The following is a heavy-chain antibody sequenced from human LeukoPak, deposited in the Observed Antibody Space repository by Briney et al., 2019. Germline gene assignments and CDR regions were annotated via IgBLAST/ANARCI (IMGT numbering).Heavy chain of an antibody. CDR2: IYYSGST. CDR1: GGSISSSNW. Sequence: SGTLSLTCAVSGGSISSSNWWSWVRQPPGKGLEWIGSIYYSGSTYYNPSLKSRVTISEDTSKNQFSLKLSSVTAADTAVYYCARMRGGSGSYYRGYYFDYWGQGTLVTVSS. V-gene: IGHV4-4*02. CDR3: ARMRGGSGSYYRGYYFDY. J-gene: IGHJ4*02. D-gene: IGHD3-10*01.